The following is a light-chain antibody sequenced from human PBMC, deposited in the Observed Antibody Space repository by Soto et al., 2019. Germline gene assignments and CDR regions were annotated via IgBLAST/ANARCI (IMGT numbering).Light chain of an antibody. Sequence: DIQLTQSPSTLSASIGDRVTITCRASQSISSWLGWYQQKPGTAPKLPIYEASTLEGGVPSRFSGSRSGTEFTLTVSSLQPDDFATSYSQQYNDSFPYTFGQGTKLEIK. CDR3: QQYNDSFPYT. CDR2: EAS. J-gene: IGKJ2*01. V-gene: IGKV1-5*03. CDR1: QSISSW.